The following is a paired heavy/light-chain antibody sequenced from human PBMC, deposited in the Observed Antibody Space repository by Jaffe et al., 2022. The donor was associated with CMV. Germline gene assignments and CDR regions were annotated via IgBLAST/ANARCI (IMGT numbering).Light chain of an antibody. CDR3: NSRDSSGYVV. J-gene: IGLJ2*01. CDR2: GKN. CDR1: SLRSYY. V-gene: IGLV3-19*01. Sequence: SSELTQDPAVSVALGQTVRITCQGDSLRSYYASWYQQKPGQAPVLVIYGKNNRPSGIPDRFSGSSSGNTASLTITGAQAEDEADYYCNSRDSSGYVVFGGGTKLTVL.
Heavy chain of an antibody. CDR2: INPSGGST. D-gene: IGHD3-10*01. V-gene: IGHV1-46*01. Sequence: QVQLVQSGAEVKKPGASVKVSCKASGYTFTSYYMHWVRQAPGQGLEWMGIINPSGGSTSYAQKFQGRVTMTRDTSTSTVYMELSSLRSEDTAVYYCARRWIYYGSGSYYSEYYYYGMDVWGQGTTVTVSS. CDR3: ARRWIYYGSGSYYSEYYYYGMDV. CDR1: GYTFTSYY. J-gene: IGHJ6*02.